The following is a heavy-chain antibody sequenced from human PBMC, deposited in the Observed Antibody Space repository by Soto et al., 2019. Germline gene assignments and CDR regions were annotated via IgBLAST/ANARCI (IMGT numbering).Heavy chain of an antibody. CDR1: GGSVTNSSYY. J-gene: IGHJ5*02. CDR2: VYYRGRS. Sequence: TVSGGSVTNSSYYWGWIRQSPGKGLEWIGSVYYRGRSYSKSSVKSRVTISVDTSKNQFSLRLTSVTAADTAVYYCARDLSATILPLADTIVFDPCGYGALVTVSS. CDR3: ARDLSATILPLADTIVFDP. V-gene: IGHV4-39*07. D-gene: IGHD2-21*01.